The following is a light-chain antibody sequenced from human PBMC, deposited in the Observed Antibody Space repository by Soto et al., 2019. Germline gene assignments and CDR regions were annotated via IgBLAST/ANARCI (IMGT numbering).Light chain of an antibody. J-gene: IGKJ1*01. CDR1: QSISSNY. CDR2: GAS. CDR3: QQYGSSPRT. Sequence: EIVLTQSPGTLSMSPGERATLSCRASQSISSNYLTWYQQKPGQAPRPLIYGASTRATGIPERCSGSGSGTDFTLTISRLEAEDFAVYYCQQYGSSPRTFGHGTNVEFK. V-gene: IGKV3-20*01.